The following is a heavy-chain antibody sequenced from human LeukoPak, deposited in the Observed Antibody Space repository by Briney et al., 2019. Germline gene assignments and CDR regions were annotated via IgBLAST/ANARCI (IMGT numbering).Heavy chain of an antibody. D-gene: IGHD1-26*01. CDR2: IYHSGST. CDR3: AEGATYDYFDY. CDR1: GYSISSGNY. V-gene: IGHV4-38-2*02. J-gene: IGHJ4*02. Sequence: SETLSLTCTVSGYSISSGNYWGWIRQPPGKGLEWIGSIYHSGSTYYNPSLKSRVTISVDTSKNQFSLKLSSVTAADTAVYYCAEGATYDYFDYWGQGTLVTVSS.